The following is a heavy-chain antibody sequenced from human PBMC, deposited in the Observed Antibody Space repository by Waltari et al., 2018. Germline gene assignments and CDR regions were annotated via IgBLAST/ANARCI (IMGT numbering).Heavy chain of an antibody. D-gene: IGHD1-26*01. CDR2: IIPIFGTA. CDR1: GGTFSSYA. V-gene: IGHV1-69*05. CDR3: ARFGATTDYYYMDV. Sequence: QVQLVQSGAEVKKPGSSVQVSCQASGGTFSSYAISWVRQAPGQGLEWMGGIIPIFGTANYAQKFQGRVTITTDESTSTAYMELSSLRSEDTAVYYCARFGATTDYYYMDVWGKGTTVTVSS. J-gene: IGHJ6*03.